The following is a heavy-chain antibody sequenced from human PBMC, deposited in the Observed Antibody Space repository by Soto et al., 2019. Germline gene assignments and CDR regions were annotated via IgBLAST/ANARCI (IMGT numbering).Heavy chain of an antibody. D-gene: IGHD5-18*01. CDR3: ARAANTRIRLCPGAY. CDR1: GYTFTGYY. Sequence: ASVKVSCKASGYTFTGYYMHWVRQAPGQGLEWMGWINPNSGGTNYAQKFQGWVTMTRDTSISTAYMELSRLRSDDTAVYYCARAANTRIRLCPGAYWGQGTLVTVSS. CDR2: INPNSGGT. V-gene: IGHV1-2*04. J-gene: IGHJ4*02.